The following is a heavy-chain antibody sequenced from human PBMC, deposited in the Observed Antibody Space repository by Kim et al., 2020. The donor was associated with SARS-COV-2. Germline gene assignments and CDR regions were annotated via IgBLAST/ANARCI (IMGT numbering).Heavy chain of an antibody. V-gene: IGHV1-46*01. CDR3: AKVKRPDMVRGYDAFDI. D-gene: IGHD3-10*01. J-gene: IGHJ3*02. CDR2: INPSGGNT. CDR1: GYTFTTYF. Sequence: ASVKVSCKASGYTFTTYFLHWVRQAPGQGLEGMGIINPSGGNTTYAQKFQGRVTMTRDTSTSTVYMELSSLRSEDTALYYCAKVKRPDMVRGYDAFDIWGQGTVVTVSS.